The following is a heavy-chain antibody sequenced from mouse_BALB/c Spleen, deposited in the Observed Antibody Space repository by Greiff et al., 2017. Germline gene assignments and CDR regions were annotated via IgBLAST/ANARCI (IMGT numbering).Heavy chain of an antibody. D-gene: IGHD1-1*01. Sequence: QVHVKQSGAELVKPGASVKMSCKAFGYTFTTYPIEWMKQNHGKSLEWIGNFHPYNDDTKYNEKFKGKAKLTVEKSSSTVYLELSRLTSDDSAVYYCARSLRGTTVVAPFAYWGQGTLVTVSA. CDR1: GYTFTTYP. CDR3: ARSLRGTTVVAPFAY. J-gene: IGHJ3*01. CDR2: FHPYNDDT. V-gene: IGHV1-47*01.